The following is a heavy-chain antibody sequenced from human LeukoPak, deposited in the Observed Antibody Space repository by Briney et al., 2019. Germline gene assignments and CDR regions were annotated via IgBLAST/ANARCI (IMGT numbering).Heavy chain of an antibody. CDR1: GVPISSGGYY. J-gene: IGHJ6*02. CDR3: ARVPLNYYYGMDV. CDR2: IYYSGST. V-gene: IGHV4-31*03. Sequence: SQTLSLTCTVSGVPISSGGYYWSWIRQHPGKGLEWIGYIYYSGSTYYNPSLKSRVTMSVDTSQNQFSLKLSSVTAADTAVYYCARVPLNYYYGMDVWGQGTTVTVSS.